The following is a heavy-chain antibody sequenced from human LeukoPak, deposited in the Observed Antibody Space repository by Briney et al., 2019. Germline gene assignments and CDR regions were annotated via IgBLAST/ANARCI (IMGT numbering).Heavy chain of an antibody. CDR2: ISGSGVST. J-gene: IGHJ4*02. CDR1: GFTFSSYA. Sequence: PGGSLRLSCAASGFTFSSYAMNWVRQAPGKGLEWVSAISGSGVSTYYADSVKGRFTISRDNSKNTLYLQMDTLRAEDAAVYYCARSSSGGRSIYDYWGQGTLVTASS. CDR3: ARSSSGGRSIYDY. D-gene: IGHD2-15*01. V-gene: IGHV3-23*01.